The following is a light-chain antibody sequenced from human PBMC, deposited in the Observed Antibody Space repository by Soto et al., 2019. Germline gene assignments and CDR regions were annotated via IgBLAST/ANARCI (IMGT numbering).Light chain of an antibody. CDR3: QQYSSCLYT. J-gene: IGKJ2*01. V-gene: IGKV1-5*01. Sequence: DIHMTQSPSTLSASAGDRVTNTCRASQSISNWLAWYQQKPGKAPKLLIYHASSLESGVPSRFTGSGSGTEFTLTISSLQPDDFATYFCQQYSSCLYTFGQGTKVEIK. CDR2: HAS. CDR1: QSISNW.